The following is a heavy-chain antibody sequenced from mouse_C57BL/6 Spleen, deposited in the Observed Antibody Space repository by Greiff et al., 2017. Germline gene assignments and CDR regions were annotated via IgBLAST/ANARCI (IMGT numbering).Heavy chain of an antibody. D-gene: IGHD1-1*01. V-gene: IGHV1-81*01. Sequence: LVESGAELARPGASVKLSCKASGYTFTSYGISWVKQRTGQGLEWIGEIYPRSGNTYYNEKFKGKATLTADKSSSTAYMELRSLTSEDSAVYFCAIITTVVATDYWGQGTTLTVSS. CDR2: IYPRSGNT. CDR1: GYTFTSYG. CDR3: AIITTVVATDY. J-gene: IGHJ2*01.